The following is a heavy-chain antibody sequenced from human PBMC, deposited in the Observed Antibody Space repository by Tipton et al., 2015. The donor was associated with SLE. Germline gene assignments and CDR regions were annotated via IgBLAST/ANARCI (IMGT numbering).Heavy chain of an antibody. CDR3: SSRMAAAGRGWFDP. V-gene: IGHV4-61*09. J-gene: IGHJ5*02. CDR2: IYYSGST. D-gene: IGHD6-13*01. Sequence: TLSLTCTVSGGSISSGSYYWSWIRQPAGKGLEWIGHIYYSGSTYYNPALKSRVTISVDTSKNPFSLKLSSVTAADTAVYYCSSRMAAAGRGWFDPWGQGTLVTVSS. CDR1: GGSISSGSYY.